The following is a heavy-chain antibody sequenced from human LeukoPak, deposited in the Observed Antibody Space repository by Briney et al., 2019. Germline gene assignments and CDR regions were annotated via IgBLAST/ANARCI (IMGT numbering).Heavy chain of an antibody. D-gene: IGHD5-18*01. CDR1: GGSISSGGYY. Sequence: PSETLSLTCTVSGGSISSGGYYWGWIRQPPGKGLEWIGSIYYSGSTYYNPSLKSRVTISVDTSKNQFSLKLSSVTAADTAVYYCARERIQLWPGDYWGQGTLVTVSS. CDR3: ARERIQLWPGDY. CDR2: IYYSGST. V-gene: IGHV4-39*07. J-gene: IGHJ4*02.